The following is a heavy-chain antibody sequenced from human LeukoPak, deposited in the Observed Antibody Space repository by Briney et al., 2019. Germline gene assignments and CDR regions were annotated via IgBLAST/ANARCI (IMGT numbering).Heavy chain of an antibody. CDR2: INHSGST. V-gene: IGHV4-34*01. CDR3: ASIVVSYDYVWGSYRRDAFDI. D-gene: IGHD3-16*02. J-gene: IGHJ3*02. Sequence: SETLSLTCAVYDGSFSGYYWSWIRQPPGKGLEWIGEINHSGSTNYNPSLKSRVTISVDTSKNQFSLKLSSVTAADTAVYYCASIVVSYDYVWGSYRRDAFDIWGQGTMVTVSS. CDR1: DGSFSGYY.